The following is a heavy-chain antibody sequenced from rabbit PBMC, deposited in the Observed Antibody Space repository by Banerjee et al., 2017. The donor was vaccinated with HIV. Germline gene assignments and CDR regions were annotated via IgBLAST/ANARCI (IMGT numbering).Heavy chain of an antibody. J-gene: IGHJ4*01. D-gene: IGHD6-1*01. Sequence: QSLEESGGDLVKPGASLTLTCTASGFSFSSSYYMCWVRQAPGKGLEWIGCIYVGSSNGNTYHASWAKGRFTISKTSSTTVTLQMTSLTAADTATYFCARDVGHADYGYGFVDFNLWGPGTLVTIS. V-gene: IGHV1S40*01. CDR3: ARDVGHADYGYGFVDFNL. CDR2: IYVGSSNGNT. CDR1: GFSFSSSYY.